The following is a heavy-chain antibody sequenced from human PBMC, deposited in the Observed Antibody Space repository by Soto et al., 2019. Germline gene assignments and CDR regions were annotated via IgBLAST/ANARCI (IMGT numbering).Heavy chain of an antibody. CDR1: GFTFSSYS. CDR3: ARYDPPYCSSTSCYYYYYYYMDV. V-gene: IGHV3-21*01. Sequence: EVQLVESGGGLVKPGGSLRLSCAASGFTFSSYSMNWVRQAPGKGLEWVSSISSSSSYIYYADSVKGRFTISRDNAKNSLYLQMNSLRAEDTAVYYCARYDPPYCSSTSCYYYYYYYMDVWGKGTTVTVSS. D-gene: IGHD2-2*01. CDR2: ISSSSSYI. J-gene: IGHJ6*03.